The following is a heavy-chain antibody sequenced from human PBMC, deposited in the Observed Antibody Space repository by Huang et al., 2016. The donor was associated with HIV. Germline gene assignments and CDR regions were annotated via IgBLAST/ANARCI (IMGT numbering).Heavy chain of an antibody. Sequence: EVQLVESGGGLVQPGGSLRLSCAASGFTFSSYWMHWVRQVPGKGLVWGSHIKSDGSSTSYADSGKGRFTISRDNAKNTLYLQMNSLRAEDTAVYYCARGSRQGKYYYGSGTAYWGQGTLVTVSS. J-gene: IGHJ4*02. CDR2: IKSDGSST. D-gene: IGHD3-10*01. CDR1: GFTFSSYW. CDR3: ARGSRQGKYYYGSGTAY. V-gene: IGHV3-74*01.